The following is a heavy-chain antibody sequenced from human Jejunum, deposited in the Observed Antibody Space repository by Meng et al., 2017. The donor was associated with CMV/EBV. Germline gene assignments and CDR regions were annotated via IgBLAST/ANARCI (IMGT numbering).Heavy chain of an antibody. J-gene: IGHJ4*02. D-gene: IGHD2-2*01. CDR1: FSGSA. V-gene: IGHV3-73*01. CDR2: IRSKANSYAT. CDR3: TRQLGCSSTSCRNFDY. Sequence: FSGSAMHWGRQASGKGLEWVGRIRSKANSYATAYAASVKGRFTISRDDSKNTAYLQMNSLKTEDTAVYYCTRQLGCSSTSCRNFDYWGQGTLVTVSS.